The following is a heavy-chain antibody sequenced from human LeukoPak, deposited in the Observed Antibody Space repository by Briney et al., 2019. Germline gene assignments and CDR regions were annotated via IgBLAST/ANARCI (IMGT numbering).Heavy chain of an antibody. D-gene: IGHD2-2*01. V-gene: IGHV3-7*01. CDR1: GFTFSNYW. CDR3: ARALRYCSSTSCYPFDY. Sequence: SGGSLRLSCAASGFTFSNYWMTWVRQAPGKGLEWVANIKETGSEKYYVDSVKGRFTISRDNAKNSLYLQMNSLRAEDTAVYYCARALRYCSSTSCYPFDYWGQGTLVTVSS. J-gene: IGHJ4*02. CDR2: IKETGSEK.